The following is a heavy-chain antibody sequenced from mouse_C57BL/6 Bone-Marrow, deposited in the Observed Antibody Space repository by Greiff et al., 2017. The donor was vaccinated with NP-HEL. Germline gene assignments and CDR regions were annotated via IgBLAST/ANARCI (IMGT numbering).Heavy chain of an antibody. CDR2: ISSGSSTI. CDR1: GFTFSDYG. Sequence: EVKLVESGGGLVKPGGSLKLSCAASGFTFSDYGMHWVRPAPEKGLEWVAYISSGSSTIYYADTVTGRFTISRDNAKNTLFLQMTSLRSEDTAMYYCARPRDYYGSSSWFAYWGQGTLVTVSA. V-gene: IGHV5-17*01. D-gene: IGHD1-1*01. J-gene: IGHJ3*01. CDR3: ARPRDYYGSSSWFAY.